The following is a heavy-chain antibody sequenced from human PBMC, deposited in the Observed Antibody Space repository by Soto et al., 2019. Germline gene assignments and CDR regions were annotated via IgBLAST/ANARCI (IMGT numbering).Heavy chain of an antibody. D-gene: IGHD3-10*01. CDR2: INHSGST. CDR1: GGSFSVYY. V-gene: IGHV4-34*01. CDR3: ARGRSLWFGRYYFDY. J-gene: IGHJ4*02. Sequence: PSETLSLTCAVYGGSFSVYYWSWIRQPPGKGPEWIGEINHSGSTNYNPSLKSRVTISVDTSKNQFSLKLSSVTAADTAVYYCARGRSLWFGRYYFDYWGQGTLVTVSA.